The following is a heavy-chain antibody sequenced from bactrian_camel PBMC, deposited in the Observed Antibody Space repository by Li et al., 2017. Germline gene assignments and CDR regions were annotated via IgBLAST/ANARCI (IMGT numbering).Heavy chain of an antibody. V-gene: IGHV3S53*01. Sequence: HVQLVESGGGSVQAGGSLTLSCTASTYTFSSSCLGWFRQAPGKEREGVASINSGARTSYADSVKGRFTVSKDNAKNTLYLQMNNLTLEDTAMYHCAADGGRSRCYYTIYEGGVEYSTYGLGTQVTVSTRDPSPTQGTQVTVS. CDR2: INSGART. D-gene: IGHD4*01. J-gene: IGHJ4*01. CDR1: TYTFSSSC.